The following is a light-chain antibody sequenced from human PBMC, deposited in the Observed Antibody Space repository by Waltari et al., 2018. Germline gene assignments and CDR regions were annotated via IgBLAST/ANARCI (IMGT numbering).Light chain of an antibody. CDR1: QSVTSN. CDR2: ETS. V-gene: IGKV3-15*01. J-gene: IGKJ2*01. Sequence: EVVMTQSPVTLSVSPGERATLSCRASQSVTSNLAWYQQKAGQPPRLLIYETSTRVTGVPARFSGSGSGTEFTLTSSSLQSEDSAVYYCQQYNDWPPYTFGQGTKLEIK. CDR3: QQYNDWPPYT.